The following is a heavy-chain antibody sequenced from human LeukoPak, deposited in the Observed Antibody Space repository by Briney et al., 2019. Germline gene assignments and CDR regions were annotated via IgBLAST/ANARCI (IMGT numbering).Heavy chain of an antibody. Sequence: PGGSLRLSCAASGFSLSSYSMNWVRQAPGKGLEWVSSITISSNFIYYADSVKGRFTISRDNAKNSLYLQMNSLRAEDTAVYFCARDFGGYCSGGSCYSGWSDYWGQGTLVTVSS. V-gene: IGHV3-21*01. J-gene: IGHJ4*02. CDR2: ITISSNFI. CDR3: ARDFGGYCSGGSCYSGWSDY. D-gene: IGHD2-15*01. CDR1: GFSLSSYS.